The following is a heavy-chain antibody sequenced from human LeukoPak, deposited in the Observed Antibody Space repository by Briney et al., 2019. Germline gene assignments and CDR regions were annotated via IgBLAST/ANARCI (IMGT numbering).Heavy chain of an antibody. J-gene: IGHJ4*02. Sequence: PGGSLRLSCAASGFTFSLYWMNWVRRAPGKGLEWVANIRQDGSEKNYVDSVKGRFTISRDNAKNSLYLQMNNLRVEDTAMYYCAGGTGFIIKDWGQGTLVTVSP. V-gene: IGHV3-7*03. CDR3: AGGTGFIIKD. D-gene: IGHD3-9*01. CDR1: GFTFSLYW. CDR2: IRQDGSEK.